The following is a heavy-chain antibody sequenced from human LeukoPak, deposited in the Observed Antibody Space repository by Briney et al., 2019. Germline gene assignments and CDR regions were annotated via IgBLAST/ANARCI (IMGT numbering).Heavy chain of an antibody. J-gene: IGHJ4*02. CDR1: GFTLSSNY. Sequence: PGGSLRLSCAASGFTLSSNYMSWVGQAPGKGLEGVSSISGSEDTTYYADSVEGRFTIYRENSKNTLYLQMNNLRAEDTAVYYCAKSSGPRYYFDCWGQGTLVTVSS. CDR3: AKSSGPRYYFDC. V-gene: IGHV3-23*01. D-gene: IGHD6-19*01. CDR2: ISGSEDTT.